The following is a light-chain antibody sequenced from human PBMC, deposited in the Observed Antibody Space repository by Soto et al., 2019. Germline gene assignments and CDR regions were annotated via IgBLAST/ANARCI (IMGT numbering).Light chain of an antibody. J-gene: IGLJ1*01. CDR1: SSDVGGYNY. CDR3: NSYTSKSTGV. V-gene: IGLV2-14*01. Sequence: QSVLTQPASVSGSPGQSITISCTGTSSDVGGYNYVSWYQQHPGKAPKLIIYEVSNRPSGVSNRLSGSKSGNTASLTISGLQAEDEADYYCNSYTSKSTGVFGTGTKVTVL. CDR2: EVS.